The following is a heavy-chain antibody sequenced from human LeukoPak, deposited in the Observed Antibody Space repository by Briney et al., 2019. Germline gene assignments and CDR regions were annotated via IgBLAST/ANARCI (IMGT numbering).Heavy chain of an antibody. CDR3: ARAGSRWWSCSRYYYMDV. CDR1: GYTFTSYD. Sequence: ASVKVSCKASGYTFTSYDIHWVRQATGQGLEWMGWINPNSGNTNYAQKFQGGVTMTRNTSISTAYMELSSLRSQDTAVSDGARAGSRWWSCSRYYYMDVWGKGTTVTVSS. CDR2: INPNSGNT. V-gene: IGHV1-8*01. D-gene: IGHD2-21*01. J-gene: IGHJ6*03.